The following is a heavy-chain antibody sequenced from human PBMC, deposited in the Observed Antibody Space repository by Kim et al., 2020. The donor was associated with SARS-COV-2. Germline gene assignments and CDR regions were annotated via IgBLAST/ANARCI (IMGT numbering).Heavy chain of an antibody. Sequence: GGYYWNWIRQHPGKGLEWIGYIYYSGSTYYNPSLKSRVTISVDTSKNQFSLKLSSVTAADTAVYYCARDYGGSYSNNWYWFDPWGQGTLV. V-gene: IGHV4-31*02. CDR3: ARDYGGSYSNNWYWFDP. CDR2: IYYSGST. CDR1: GGYY. D-gene: IGHD6-13*01. J-gene: IGHJ5*02.